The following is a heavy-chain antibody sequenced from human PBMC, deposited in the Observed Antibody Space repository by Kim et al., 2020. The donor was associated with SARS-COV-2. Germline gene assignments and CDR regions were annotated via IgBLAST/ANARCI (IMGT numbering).Heavy chain of an antibody. J-gene: IGHJ3*02. CDR3: ARCLGEVVVITVGAFDI. CDR2: IYYSGST. V-gene: IGHV4-39*01. CDR1: GGSISSSSYY. D-gene: IGHD3-22*01. Sequence: SETLSLTCTVSGGSISSSSYYWGWIRQPPGKGLEWIGSIYYSGSTYYNPSLKSRVTISVDTSKNQFSLKLSSVTAADTAVYYCARCLGEVVVITVGAFDIWGQGTMVTVSS.